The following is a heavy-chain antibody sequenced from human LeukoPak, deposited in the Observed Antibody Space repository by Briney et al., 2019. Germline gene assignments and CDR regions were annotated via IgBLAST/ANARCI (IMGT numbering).Heavy chain of an antibody. CDR2: ISSSSSYT. J-gene: IGHJ4*02. D-gene: IGHD1-26*01. CDR1: GFTFSDYY. CDR3: ASNSGSHNEHFDY. V-gene: IGHV3-11*03. Sequence: GGSLRLSCATSGFTFSDYYMSWIRQAPGKGLEWVSYISSSSSYTNYADSVKGRFTISRDNAKNSLYLQMNSLRAEDTAVNYCASNSGSHNEHFDYWGQGTLVTVSS.